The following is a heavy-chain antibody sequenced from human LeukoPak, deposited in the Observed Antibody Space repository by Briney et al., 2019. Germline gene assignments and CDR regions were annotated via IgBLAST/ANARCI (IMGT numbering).Heavy chain of an antibody. V-gene: IGHV4-59*01. D-gene: IGHD2-2*01. CDR3: ARDRNPRSIVPAGRTHPYYFDY. CDR2: IYSSGST. J-gene: IGHJ4*02. Sequence: SETLSLTCRVSGGSISSYYWSWIRQPPGKGLEWIGYIYSSGSTNYNPSLKSRVTISADTSKNQFSLKLSSVTAADTAVYYCARDRNPRSIVPAGRTHPYYFDYWGQGTLVTVSS. CDR1: GGSISSYY.